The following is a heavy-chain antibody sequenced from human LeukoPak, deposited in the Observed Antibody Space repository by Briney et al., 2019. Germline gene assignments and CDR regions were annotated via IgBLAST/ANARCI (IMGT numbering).Heavy chain of an antibody. CDR2: ISYDGSNK. J-gene: IGHJ5*02. CDR1: GFTFSSYG. CDR3: ARVFLYYYGSGSYYKTTNWFDP. Sequence: GGSLRLSCAASGFTFSSYGMHWVRQAPGKGLEWVAVISYDGSNKYYADSVKGRFTISRDNSKNTLYLQMNSLRAEDTAVYYCARVFLYYYGSGSYYKTTNWFDPWGQGTLVTVSS. V-gene: IGHV3-30*03. D-gene: IGHD3-10*01.